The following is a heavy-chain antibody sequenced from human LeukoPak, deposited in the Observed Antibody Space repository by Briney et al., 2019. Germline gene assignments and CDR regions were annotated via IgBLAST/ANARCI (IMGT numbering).Heavy chain of an antibody. D-gene: IGHD3-16*02. J-gene: IGHJ4*02. V-gene: IGHV4-34*01. Sequence: SETLSLTCGVYGGSFKGYHWSWVRQSPGKGLEWIGEINHSGSTNYNPSLKSRVTISVDTSKNQFSLKLSSVTAADTAVYYCARHPYDYVWGSYRPDYYFDYWGQGTLVTVSS. CDR1: GGSFKGYH. CDR2: INHSGST. CDR3: ARHPYDYVWGSYRPDYYFDY.